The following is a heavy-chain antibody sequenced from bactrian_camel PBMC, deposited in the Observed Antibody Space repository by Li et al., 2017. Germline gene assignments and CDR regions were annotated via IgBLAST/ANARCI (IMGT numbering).Heavy chain of an antibody. J-gene: IGHJ6*01. V-gene: IGHV3S6*01. CDR3: VKDYGTAGPDFGY. CDR2: ITSLPSLFRAA. CDR1: GITFSRHD. D-gene: IGHD6*01. Sequence: HVQLVESGGGLVQPGESLRLSCVASGITFSRHDMSWVRQAPGKEVEWVAGITSLPSLFRAASYADSVKGRFTISRDNAKDTLYLQMNSLKPEDTAVYYCVKDYGTAGPDFGYWGQGTQVTVS.